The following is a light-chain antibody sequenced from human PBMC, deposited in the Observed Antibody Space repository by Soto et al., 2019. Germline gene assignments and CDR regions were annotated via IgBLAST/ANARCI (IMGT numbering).Light chain of an antibody. V-gene: IGKV3-15*01. CDR3: QQYYSYPWT. Sequence: DIVMTQSPATLSASPGETVTLSCRASQTVYNNLAWYQQKPGQAPRLLIFDASTRATGLPARFSGSGSGTEFTLTISSLQSEDFAVYYCQQYYSYPWTFGQGTKVEIK. CDR1: QTVYNN. J-gene: IGKJ1*01. CDR2: DAS.